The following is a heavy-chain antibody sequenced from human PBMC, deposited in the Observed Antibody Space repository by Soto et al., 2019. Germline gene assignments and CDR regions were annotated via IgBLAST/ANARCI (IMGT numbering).Heavy chain of an antibody. D-gene: IGHD2-21*02. Sequence: QVHLVQSGAEVKKPGASVKVSCKASGYTFTRYAMHWVRQAPGQRPEWMGWINAGNGDTKYSEKLQGRVTFTRDTSASTTYMELSSLRSEDTAVYYCARNSYISGDHDSYSFDYWGQGTPVTVSS. CDR1: GYTFTRYA. CDR3: ARNSYISGDHDSYSFDY. CDR2: INAGNGDT. J-gene: IGHJ4*02. V-gene: IGHV1-3*01.